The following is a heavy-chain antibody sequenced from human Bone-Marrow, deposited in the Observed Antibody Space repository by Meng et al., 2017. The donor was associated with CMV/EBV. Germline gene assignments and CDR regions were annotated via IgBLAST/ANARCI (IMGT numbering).Heavy chain of an antibody. CDR2: ISSSSTYI. J-gene: IGHJ3*02. D-gene: IGHD1-1*01. CDR1: GFTFSSYA. V-gene: IGHV3-21*01. CDR3: ARSRYNWNDEADAFDI. Sequence: GGSLRLSCAASGFTFSSYAMSWVRQAPGKGLEWVSSISSSSTYIYYADSVKGRFTISRDNAKNSLFLQMNSLRAEDTAVYYCARSRYNWNDEADAFDIWGQGTMVTVSS.